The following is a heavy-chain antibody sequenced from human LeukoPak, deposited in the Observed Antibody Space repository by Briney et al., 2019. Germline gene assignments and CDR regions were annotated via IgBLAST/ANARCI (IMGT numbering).Heavy chain of an antibody. D-gene: IGHD2-2*01. V-gene: IGHV1-18*01. J-gene: IGHJ6*03. CDR2: ISAYNGNT. CDR1: GYTFTSYG. CDR3: ARENRGYCSSTSCLYYYYMDV. Sequence: ASVKVSCKASGYTFTSYGISWVRQAPGQGLEWMGWISAYNGNTNYAQKLQGRVTMTTDTSTSTAYMELRSLRSDDTAVYYCARENRGYCSSTSCLYYYYMDVWGKGTTVTISS.